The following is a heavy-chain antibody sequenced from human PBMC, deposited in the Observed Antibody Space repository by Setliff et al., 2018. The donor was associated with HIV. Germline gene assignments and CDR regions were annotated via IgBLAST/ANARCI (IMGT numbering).Heavy chain of an antibody. Sequence: SETLSLTCSVSGDSITHYYWNRIRQPPGKGLEWIGNIFDSENNNYNPSLKSRVSMSVDTSKNQFSLRLTSVTAAGTAVYYCARQITSVTPEMLVVNDAFDVWGQGKMVTVSS. CDR1: GDSITHYY. J-gene: IGHJ3*01. CDR2: IFDSENN. CDR3: ARQITSVTPEMLVVNDAFDV. D-gene: IGHD4-17*01. V-gene: IGHV4-59*01.